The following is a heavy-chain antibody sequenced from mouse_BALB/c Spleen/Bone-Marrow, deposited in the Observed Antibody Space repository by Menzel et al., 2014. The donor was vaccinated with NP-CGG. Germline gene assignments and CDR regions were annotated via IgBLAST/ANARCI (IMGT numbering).Heavy chain of an antibody. D-gene: IGHD2-4*01. Sequence: DVKPVESGGGLVKPGGSLKLSCAASGFTFSDYYMNWVRQTPEKRLEWVATISDGGSYTYYPDSVKGRFTISRDNAKNNLYLQMSSLKSEDTAMYYCARVSYDYFDYWGQGTTLTVSS. V-gene: IGHV5-4*02. CDR1: GFTFSDYY. CDR3: ARVSYDYFDY. CDR2: ISDGGSYT. J-gene: IGHJ2*01.